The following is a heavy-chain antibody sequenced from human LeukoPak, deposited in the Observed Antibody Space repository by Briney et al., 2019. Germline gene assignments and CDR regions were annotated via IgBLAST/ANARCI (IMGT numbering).Heavy chain of an antibody. CDR3: ARDATYQDAFDI. CDR2: IYYSGST. D-gene: IGHD4/OR15-4a*01. CDR1: GGSISSYY. J-gene: IGHJ3*02. V-gene: IGHV4-59*01. Sequence: SETLSLTCTVAGGSISSYYWSWIRQPPGKGLEWIGYIYYSGSTNYNPSLKSRVTISVDTSKNQFSLKLSSVTAADTAVYYCARDATYQDAFDIWGQGTMVTVSS.